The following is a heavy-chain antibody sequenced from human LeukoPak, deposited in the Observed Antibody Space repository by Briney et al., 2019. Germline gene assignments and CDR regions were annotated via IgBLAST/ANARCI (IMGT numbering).Heavy chain of an antibody. Sequence: SETLSLTCTVSGGSISSGDYYWSWIRQPPGKGLEWIGYIYYSGSTYYNPSLKSRVTISVDTSKNQFSLKLSSVTAADTAVYYCARDSSLSPNWLSFDYWGQGTLVTVSS. D-gene: IGHD3-9*01. J-gene: IGHJ4*02. V-gene: IGHV4-30-4*01. CDR2: IYYSGST. CDR3: ARDSSLSPNWLSFDY. CDR1: GGSISSGDYY.